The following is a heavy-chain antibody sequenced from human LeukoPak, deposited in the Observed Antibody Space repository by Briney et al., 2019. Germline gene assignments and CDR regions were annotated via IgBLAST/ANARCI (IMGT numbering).Heavy chain of an antibody. J-gene: IGHJ6*02. V-gene: IGHV1-58*02. CDR1: GFTFTSSA. Sequence: SVKVSCKASGFTFTSSAMQWVRQARGQRLEWIGWIVVGSGNTNYAQRFQERVTITRDMSTSTAYMELSSLRSEDTAAYYCAAMDSYSRGLYYYGMDVWGQGTTVTVSS. D-gene: IGHD6-19*01. CDR2: IVVGSGNT. CDR3: AAMDSYSRGLYYYGMDV.